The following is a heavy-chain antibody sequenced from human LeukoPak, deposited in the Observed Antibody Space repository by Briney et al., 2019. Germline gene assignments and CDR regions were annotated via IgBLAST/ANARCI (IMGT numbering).Heavy chain of an antibody. CDR2: IYTSGST. Sequence: SETLSLTCTVSGGSISSYYWSWIRQPAGKGLEWIGRIYTSGSTNYNPSLKSRVTMSVDTSKNQFSLKLSSVTAADTAGYYCARDSRDWVYDILTGYIPRTYYYYYYMDVWGKGPTVTVS. D-gene: IGHD3-9*01. V-gene: IGHV4-4*07. CDR3: ARDSRDWVYDILTGYIPRTYYYYYYMDV. CDR1: GGSISSYY. J-gene: IGHJ6*03.